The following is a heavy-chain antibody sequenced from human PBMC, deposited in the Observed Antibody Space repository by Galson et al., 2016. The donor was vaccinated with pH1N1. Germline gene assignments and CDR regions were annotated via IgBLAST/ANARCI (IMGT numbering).Heavy chain of an antibody. CDR3: ARPSRNFGDYAY. CDR1: GGSVGSDCY. CDR2: IYYSGST. J-gene: IGHJ4*02. D-gene: IGHD4-17*01. V-gene: IGHV4-39*01. Sequence: SETLSLTCSVSGGSVGSDCYWGWIRQPPGKGLEWIGSIYYSGSTYYNPSLRGRVTISMETSRNQLSLMLTSVTAADTAVYYCARPSRNFGDYAYWGQGTLVAVSS.